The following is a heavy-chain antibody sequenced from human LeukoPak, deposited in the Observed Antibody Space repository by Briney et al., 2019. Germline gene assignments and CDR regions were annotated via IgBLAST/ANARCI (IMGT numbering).Heavy chain of an antibody. J-gene: IGHJ3*02. V-gene: IGHV4-61*02. CDR1: GYSISSGDYY. CDR3: ARGPYSYDSSGAFDI. Sequence: NPSETLSLTCTVSGYSISSGDYYWSWIRQPAGKGLEWIGRISSSGSTNYNPSLKSRVTISVDTSKNQFSLKLSSVTAADTAVYFCARGPYSYDSSGAFDIWGQGTMVTVSS. CDR2: ISSSGST. D-gene: IGHD3-22*01.